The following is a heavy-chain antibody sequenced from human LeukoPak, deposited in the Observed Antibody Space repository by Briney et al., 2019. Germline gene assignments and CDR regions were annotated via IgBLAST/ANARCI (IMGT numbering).Heavy chain of an antibody. J-gene: IGHJ4*02. Sequence: GGSLRLSCAASGFTFSSYAMHWVRQAPGKGLEWVAVISYDGSNKYYADSVKGRFTISRDNSKNTLYLQMNSLRAEDTAVYYCAKDYYYGSGSYSYYFDYWGQGTLVTVSS. CDR2: ISYDGSNK. D-gene: IGHD3-10*01. CDR3: AKDYYYGSGSYSYYFDY. V-gene: IGHV3-30*04. CDR1: GFTFSSYA.